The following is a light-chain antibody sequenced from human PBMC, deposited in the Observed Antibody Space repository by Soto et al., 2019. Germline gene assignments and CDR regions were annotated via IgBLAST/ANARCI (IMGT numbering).Light chain of an antibody. CDR1: QSISSW. J-gene: IGKJ1*01. V-gene: IGKV1-39*01. Sequence: DIQMTQSPSTLSASVGDRVTITCRASQSISSWLAWYQQKPKKAPKLLISAASSLQSGVPSRFSGSGSGTDFTLTISSLQPEDFATYYCQQTYSTPRTFGQGTKVDIK. CDR2: AAS. CDR3: QQTYSTPRT.